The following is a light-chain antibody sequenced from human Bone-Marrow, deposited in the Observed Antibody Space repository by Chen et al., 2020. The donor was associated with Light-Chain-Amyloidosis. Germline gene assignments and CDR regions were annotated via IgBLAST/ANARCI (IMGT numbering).Light chain of an antibody. CDR1: QNIGGY. Sequence: EVVLTQSPATLSLSPGERATHSCRASQNIGGYLVWFKHRPGQTPRLLFYAASNMASGVPARFSVSGSGTDFTLTISSLEPEDFAVYYCLQRDSWPPLSFGGGTKVGIK. J-gene: IGKJ4*01. CDR3: LQRDSWPPLS. CDR2: AAS. V-gene: IGKV3-11*01.